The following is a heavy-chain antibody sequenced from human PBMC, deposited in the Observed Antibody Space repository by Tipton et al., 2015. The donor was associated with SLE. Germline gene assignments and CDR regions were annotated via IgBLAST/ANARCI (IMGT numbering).Heavy chain of an antibody. CDR2: ISTYNGNT. CDR3: ARVRVDTAMGVFDF. J-gene: IGHJ4*02. Sequence: QLVQSGAEVKKPEASVKVSCKAYGYTFTTYGISWVRQAPGQGLEWMGWISTYNGNTNYAQKLQGRVTMTSDTSTSTAYMELRSLRSDDTAIYYCARVRVDTAMGVFDFWGQGTLVTVSS. D-gene: IGHD5-18*01. V-gene: IGHV1-18*01. CDR1: GYTFTTYG.